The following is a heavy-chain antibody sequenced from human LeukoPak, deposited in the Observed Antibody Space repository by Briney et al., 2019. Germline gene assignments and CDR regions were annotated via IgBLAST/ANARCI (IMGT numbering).Heavy chain of an antibody. V-gene: IGHV3-48*01. CDR3: ARADYYYGMDV. J-gene: IGHJ6*02. Sequence: GGALRLSCAASGFTFSSYSMNWVRQAPGKGLEWLSYISSSSTVIYYADSVKGRFTISRDNAKDSLYLQMNGLRVEDTAVYHCARADYYYGMDVWGQGTTVTVSS. CDR1: GFTFSSYS. CDR2: ISSSSTVI.